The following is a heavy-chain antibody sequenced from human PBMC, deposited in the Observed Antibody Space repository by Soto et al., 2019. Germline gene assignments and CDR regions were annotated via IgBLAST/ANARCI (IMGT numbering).Heavy chain of an antibody. J-gene: IGHJ4*02. D-gene: IGHD2-15*01. CDR3: ASGTGRTDFDY. CDR1: GFSFGSAW. V-gene: IGHV3-15*01. Sequence: EVPLVESGGGLVKPGGSLTLSCAASGFSFGSAWMSWVRQAPGQGLEWVGRVMSKTDGGTTDYAAPVKGRFTISRDDSKNTLFLQMNSLKTDDTAVYYCASGTGRTDFDYWGQGTLVTVSS. CDR2: VMSKTDGGTT.